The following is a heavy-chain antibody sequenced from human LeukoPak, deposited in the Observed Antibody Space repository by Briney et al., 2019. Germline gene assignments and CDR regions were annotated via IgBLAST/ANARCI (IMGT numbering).Heavy chain of an antibody. CDR2: IKQDGSEK. J-gene: IGHJ4*02. D-gene: IGHD6-19*01. CDR1: GFTFSSYW. V-gene: IGHV3-7*04. CDR3: ARDRGIAVAGTFWDY. Sequence: PEGSLRLSCAASGFTFSSYWMSWVRQAPGKGLEWVANIKQDGSEKYYVDSVKGRFTISRDNAKNSLYLQMNSLRAEDTAVYYCARDRGIAVAGTFWDYWGQGTLVTVSS.